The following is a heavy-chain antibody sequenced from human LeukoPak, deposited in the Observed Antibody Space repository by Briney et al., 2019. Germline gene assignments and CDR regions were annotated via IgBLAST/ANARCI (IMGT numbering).Heavy chain of an antibody. CDR3: ARGLGARVAAIGSKVGVMNY. CDR1: GYTFTSYY. J-gene: IGHJ4*02. Sequence: ASVKVSCKASGYTFTSYYMHWVRQAPGQGLEWMGWINPNSGGTNYAQKFQGRVTMTRDTSISTAYMELSRLRSDDTAVYYCARGLGARVAAIGSKVGVMNYWGQGTLVTVSS. V-gene: IGHV1-2*02. CDR2: INPNSGGT. D-gene: IGHD2-15*01.